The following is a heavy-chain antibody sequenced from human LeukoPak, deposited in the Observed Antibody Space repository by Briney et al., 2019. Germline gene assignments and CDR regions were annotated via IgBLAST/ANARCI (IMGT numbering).Heavy chain of an antibody. Sequence: SVKVSCKASGGTFSSYAISWVRQAPGQGLEWMGGIIPIFGTANYAQKFQGRVTITADTSTSTAYMELRSLRSDDTAVYYCARGVRFLEWLISSGYYYDYWGQGTLATVSS. CDR1: GGTFSSYA. D-gene: IGHD3-3*01. CDR3: ARGVRFLEWLISSGYYYDY. J-gene: IGHJ4*02. V-gene: IGHV1-69*06. CDR2: IIPIFGTA.